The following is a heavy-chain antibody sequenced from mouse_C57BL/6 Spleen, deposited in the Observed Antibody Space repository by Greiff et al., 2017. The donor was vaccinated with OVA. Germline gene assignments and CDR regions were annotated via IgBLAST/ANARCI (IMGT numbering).Heavy chain of an antibody. Sequence: QVQLQQPGAELVKPGASVKMSCKASGYTFTSYWITWVKQRPGQGLEWIGWIYPRDGSTKYNEKFKGKATLTVDTSSSTAYMELHSLTSEDSAVYFCAREGGEGYFDVWGTGTTVTVSS. CDR3: AREGGEGYFDV. J-gene: IGHJ1*03. V-gene: IGHV1-85*01. CDR1: GYTFTSYW. CDR2: IYPRDGST.